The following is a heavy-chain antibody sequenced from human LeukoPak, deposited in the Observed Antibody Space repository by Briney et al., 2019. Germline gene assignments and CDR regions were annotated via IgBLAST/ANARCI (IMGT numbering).Heavy chain of an antibody. Sequence: GGSLRLSCAASGFTFSSYSMNWVRQAPGKGLEWVSSISSSSSYIYYADSVRGRFTISRDNAKNSLYLQMNSLRAEDTAVYYCARSYGDYVDCFDYWGQGTLVTVSS. J-gene: IGHJ4*02. V-gene: IGHV3-21*01. D-gene: IGHD4-17*01. CDR2: ISSSSSYI. CDR3: ARSYGDYVDCFDY. CDR1: GFTFSSYS.